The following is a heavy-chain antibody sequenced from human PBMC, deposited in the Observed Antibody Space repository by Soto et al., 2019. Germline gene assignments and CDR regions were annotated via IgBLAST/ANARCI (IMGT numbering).Heavy chain of an antibody. Sequence: QVQLVQSGAEVRKPGASVKVSCKASGYTLTSYDIHWVRQATGQGLEWMGCMNPNNGNTGYAQKFQGRVTMTRNTSISTAYMELSSLRSDDTAAYYCARAFSTSWRDAFDIWGPGTMVTVSS. CDR1: GYTLTSYD. CDR3: ARAFSTSWRDAFDI. D-gene: IGHD2-2*01. CDR2: MNPNNGNT. V-gene: IGHV1-8*01. J-gene: IGHJ3*02.